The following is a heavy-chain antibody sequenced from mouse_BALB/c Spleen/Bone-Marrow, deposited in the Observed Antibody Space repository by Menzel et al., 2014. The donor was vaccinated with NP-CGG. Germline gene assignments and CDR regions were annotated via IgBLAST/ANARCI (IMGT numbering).Heavy chain of an antibody. CDR2: INPSNVDT. J-gene: IGHJ4*01. CDR1: GYTFTSYY. D-gene: IGHD1-1*01. CDR3: SRGYYGSTYYYAMDY. Sequence: QVQLQQSGAELVKPGASVKLSCKASGYTFTSYYMFWVKQRPGQGLEWIGEINPSNVDTNINEKFKSKATLTVDKSSNTAYMRLSSLTSEDSAVYYCSRGYYGSTYYYAMDYWGQGTSVTVSS. V-gene: IGHV1S81*02.